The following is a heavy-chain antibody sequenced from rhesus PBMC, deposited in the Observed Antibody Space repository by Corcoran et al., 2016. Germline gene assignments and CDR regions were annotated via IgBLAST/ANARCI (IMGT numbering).Heavy chain of an antibody. D-gene: IGHD2-33*01. CDR2: VDTEDGEA. CDR3: ARGVAYL. CDR1: GYTFTAHY. J-gene: IGHJ2*01. Sequence: EVQLVQSGAEVKKPGASVKISCKASGYTFTAHYLNWVRQAPGKGLEWMGRVDTEDGEAEYAQKFKDRVTNTADMSTDTAYMELSSLRSEDTAVYYCARGVAYLWGPGTPITISS. V-gene: IGHV1-111*02.